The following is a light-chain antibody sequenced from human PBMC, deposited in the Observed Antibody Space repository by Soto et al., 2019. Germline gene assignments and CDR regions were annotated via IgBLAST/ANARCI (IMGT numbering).Light chain of an antibody. Sequence: DFQMTQSPSSLSASVGDRVTITCRASQHINSYLNWYQQKPGKAPKLLIYAGSSLQSGVPSRFSGSGSGTDFTLTISSLQPEDFATYYCQQRYSGPPGLTFGGGTKVEIK. J-gene: IGKJ4*01. CDR3: QQRYSGPPGLT. CDR1: QHINSY. CDR2: AGS. V-gene: IGKV1-39*01.